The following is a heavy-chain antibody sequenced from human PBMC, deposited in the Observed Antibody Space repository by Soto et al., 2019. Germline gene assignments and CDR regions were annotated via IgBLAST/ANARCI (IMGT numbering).Heavy chain of an antibody. D-gene: IGHD6-19*01. V-gene: IGHV1-69*13. CDR2: IIPIFGTA. Sequence: SVKGSCKASGGTFSSYAISWVRQAPGQGLEWMGGIIPIFGTANYAQKFQGRVTITADESTSTAYMELSSLRSEDTAVYYCARDLGIAVADPGYFDYWGQGTLVTVSS. CDR1: GGTFSSYA. J-gene: IGHJ4*02. CDR3: ARDLGIAVADPGYFDY.